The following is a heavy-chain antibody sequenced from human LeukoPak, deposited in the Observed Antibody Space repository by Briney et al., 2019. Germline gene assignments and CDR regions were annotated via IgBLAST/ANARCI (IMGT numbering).Heavy chain of an antibody. D-gene: IGHD3-10*01. CDR3: AKDSHYLFDP. Sequence: GGSLRLSCEASGFTFSSYAMSWVRQAPGKGLEWVSAISGSGGSTYYADSVKGRFAISRDNSKNTLYLQMNSLRAEDTAVYYCAKDSHYLFDPWGQGTLVTVSS. CDR2: ISGSGGST. J-gene: IGHJ5*02. CDR1: GFTFSSYA. V-gene: IGHV3-23*01.